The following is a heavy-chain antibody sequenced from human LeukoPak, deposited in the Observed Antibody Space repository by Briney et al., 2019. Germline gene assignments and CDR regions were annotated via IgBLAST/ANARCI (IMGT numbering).Heavy chain of an antibody. V-gene: IGHV4-31*03. CDR2: IYYSGST. CDR1: GGSISSGGYY. D-gene: IGHD3-22*01. Sequence: SETLSLTCTVSGGSISSGGYYWSWIRQHPGKGLEWIGYIYYSGSTYHNPSLKSRVTISVDTSKNQFSLKLSSVTAADTAVYYCARDCSSGYLNWFDPWGQGTLVTVSS. J-gene: IGHJ5*02. CDR3: ARDCSSGYLNWFDP.